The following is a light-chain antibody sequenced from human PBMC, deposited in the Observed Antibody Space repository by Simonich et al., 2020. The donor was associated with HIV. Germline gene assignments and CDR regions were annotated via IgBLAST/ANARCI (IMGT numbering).Light chain of an antibody. Sequence: QSPLTQPRPVSGSPGQSVTISCTGTSSVVGGYNYHSWNQQHPGKPPKLMIYDVSKRPAGVPDRFSGAKSGNTASLTISGLQAEDEADYYCCSYAGSYTFVVFGGGTKLTVL. CDR2: DVS. CDR3: CSYAGSYTFVV. V-gene: IGLV2-11*01. CDR1: SSVVGGYNY. J-gene: IGLJ2*01.